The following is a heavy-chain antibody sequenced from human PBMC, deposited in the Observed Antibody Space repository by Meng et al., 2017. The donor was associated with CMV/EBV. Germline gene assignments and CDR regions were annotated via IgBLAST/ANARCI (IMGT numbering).Heavy chain of an antibody. D-gene: IGHD6-6*01. Sequence: GGSLRLSCAASGFTFSSYWMSWVRQAPGNGLEWVANIKQDGSEKYYVDSVKGRFTISRDDAKNSLYLQMNSLRAEDTAVYYCARDRARGEWFDPGGQGTLVTVSS. CDR2: IKQDGSEK. CDR3: ARDRARGEWFDP. CDR1: GFTFSSYW. V-gene: IGHV3-7*01. J-gene: IGHJ5*02.